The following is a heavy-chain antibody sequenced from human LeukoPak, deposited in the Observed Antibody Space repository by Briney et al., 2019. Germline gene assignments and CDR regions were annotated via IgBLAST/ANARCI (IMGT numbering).Heavy chain of an antibody. CDR3: ARAMYSSGCLDY. Sequence: GGSLRHSCAASGFTFSSYGMHWVRQAPGKGLEWVAVIWYDGSNKYYADSVKGRFTISRDNSKNTLYLQMNSLRAEDTAVYYCARAMYSSGCLDYWGQGTLVTVSS. V-gene: IGHV3-33*01. J-gene: IGHJ4*02. CDR1: GFTFSSYG. D-gene: IGHD6-19*01. CDR2: IWYDGSNK.